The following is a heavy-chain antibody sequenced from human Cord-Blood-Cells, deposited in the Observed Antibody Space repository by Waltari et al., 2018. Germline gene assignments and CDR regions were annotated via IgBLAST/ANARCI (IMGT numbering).Heavy chain of an antibody. CDR3: ARDRTYYDFWSGYYSDAFDI. Sequence: QVQLQQWGAGLLKPSETLSLTRADYGGSFSVPYWRWTRQPPGTGLEWIGEIKHSGSTNYNPSLNSRVTISVDTSKNHFSLKLSSVTAADTAVYYCARDRTYYDFWSGYYSDAFDIWGQGTMVTVSS. D-gene: IGHD3-3*01. V-gene: IGHV4-34*01. CDR2: IKHSGST. J-gene: IGHJ3*02. CDR1: GGSFSVPY.